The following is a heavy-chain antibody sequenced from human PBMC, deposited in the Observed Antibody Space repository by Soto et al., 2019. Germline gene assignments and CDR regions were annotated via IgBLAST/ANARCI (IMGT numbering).Heavy chain of an antibody. CDR3: VRGPHSRYLVTTWDY. CDR1: GFTFSDHY. D-gene: IGHD4-17*01. CDR2: IRNKANSYTT. Sequence: EVQLVESGGGLVQPGGSLRLSCVVSGFTFSDHYMDWVRQAPGKGLEWVGRIRNKANSYTTVYAASVKGRFTISRDDSKNSMYLQMNSLKIEDTDVYYCVRGPHSRYLVTTWDYWGQGTLVTVSS. V-gene: IGHV3-72*01. J-gene: IGHJ4*02.